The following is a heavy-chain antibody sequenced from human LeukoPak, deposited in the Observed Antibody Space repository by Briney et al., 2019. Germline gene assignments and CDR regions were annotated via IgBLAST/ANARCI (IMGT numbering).Heavy chain of an antibody. D-gene: IGHD2-2*01. CDR2: IYPGDSDT. V-gene: IGHV5-51*07. CDR3: ARGRYCSSTGCSHFDY. CDR1: GYSFTNYW. Sequence: GESLKISCKGSGYSFTNYWIAWVHQMPGKGLEWMGIIYPGDSDTRYSPSFQGQVTISADRSISTAYLQWSSLKASDTAMYYCARGRYCSSTGCSHFDYWDQGTLVTVSS. J-gene: IGHJ4*02.